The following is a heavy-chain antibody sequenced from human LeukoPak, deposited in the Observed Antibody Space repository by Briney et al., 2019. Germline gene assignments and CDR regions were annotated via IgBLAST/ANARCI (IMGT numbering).Heavy chain of an antibody. Sequence: SETLSLTCSVSGGSISRSSYYWGWIRQPPGKGLEWIGSIYYSGSTYYNPSLESRVTISADTSKNQFSLELSSVTAADTAVYYCARPRIAAAGHWFDPWGQGTLVTVSS. V-gene: IGHV4-39*01. CDR3: ARPRIAAAGHWFDP. CDR2: IYYSGST. CDR1: GGSISRSSYY. J-gene: IGHJ5*02. D-gene: IGHD6-13*01.